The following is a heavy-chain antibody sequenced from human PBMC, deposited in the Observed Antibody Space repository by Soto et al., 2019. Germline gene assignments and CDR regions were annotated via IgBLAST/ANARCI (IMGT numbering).Heavy chain of an antibody. V-gene: IGHV1-69*02. J-gene: IGHJ4*02. D-gene: IGHD2-15*01. CDR2: IIPILGIA. CDR1: GGTFSSYT. Sequence: QVQLVQSGAEVKKPGSSVKVSCKASGGTFSSYTISWVRQAPGQGLKWMGRIIPILGIANYAQKFQGRVTITADKSTSTAYMELSSLRSEDTAVYYCARSPRPVVVVAATGYYFDYWGQGTLVTVSS. CDR3: ARSPRPVVVVAATGYYFDY.